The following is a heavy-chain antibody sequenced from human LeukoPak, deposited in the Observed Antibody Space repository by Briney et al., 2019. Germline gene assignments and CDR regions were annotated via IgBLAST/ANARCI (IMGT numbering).Heavy chain of an antibody. CDR2: IIPIFGTA. CDR3: ARVVSYYDSSGYPYYYYYYMDV. J-gene: IGHJ6*03. Sequence: SGKVSCKASGGTFSSYAISWVRQAPGQGLEWMGGIIPIFGTANYAQKFQGRVTITTDESTSTAYMELSSLRSEDTAVYYCARVVSYYDSSGYPYYYYYYMDVWGKGTTVTVSS. CDR1: GGTFSSYA. D-gene: IGHD3-22*01. V-gene: IGHV1-69*05.